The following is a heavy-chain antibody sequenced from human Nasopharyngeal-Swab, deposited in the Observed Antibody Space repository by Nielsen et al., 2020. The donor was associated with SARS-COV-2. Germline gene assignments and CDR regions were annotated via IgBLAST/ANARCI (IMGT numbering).Heavy chain of an antibody. D-gene: IGHD3-22*01. CDR3: ARGYYYDSSGYRPRGMDV. CDR1: GFTFSSYD. J-gene: IGHJ6*02. Sequence: GESLKISCAASGFTFSSYDMHWVHQATGKGLEWVSAIGTAGDTYYPGSVKGRFTISRENAKNSLYLQMNSLRAGDTAVYYCARGYYYDSSGYRPRGMDVWGQGTTVTVSS. V-gene: IGHV3-13*01. CDR2: IGTAGDT.